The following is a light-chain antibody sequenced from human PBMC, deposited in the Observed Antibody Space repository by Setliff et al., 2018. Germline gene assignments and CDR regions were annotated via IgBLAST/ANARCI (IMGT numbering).Light chain of an antibody. CDR2: DVS. CDR1: SSASPGYEY. J-gene: IGLJ2*01. V-gene: IGLV2-14*03. CDR3: SSYTTSSLRV. Sequence: QSVLTQPASVSGSPGQSITISCTVTSSASPGYEYVSWYQQHPGKAPKLLISDVSYRPSGVSHRFSGSKSGNTASLTISWLQAEDEADYYCSSYTTSSLRVFGGGTKVTVL.